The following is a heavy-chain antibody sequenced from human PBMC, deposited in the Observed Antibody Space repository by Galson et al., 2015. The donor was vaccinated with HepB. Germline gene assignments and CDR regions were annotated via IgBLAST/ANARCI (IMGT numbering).Heavy chain of an antibody. V-gene: IGHV1-46*01. D-gene: IGHD2-21*02. CDR3: ARDRIAYCGGDCFQVGAFDI. CDR2: INPSGGST. J-gene: IGHJ3*02. CDR1: GSTFTSYY. Sequence: SVKVSCKASGSTFTSYYMHWVRQAPGQGLEWMGIINPSGGSTSYAQKFQGRVTMTRDTSTSTVYMELSSLRSEDTAVYYCARDRIAYCGGDCFQVGAFDIWGQGTMVTVSS.